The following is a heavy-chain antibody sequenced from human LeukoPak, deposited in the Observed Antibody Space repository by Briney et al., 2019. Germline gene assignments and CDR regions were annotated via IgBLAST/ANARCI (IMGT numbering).Heavy chain of an antibody. CDR3: ARDRMHDSYGYYYGYYYYYYGMDV. V-gene: IGHV4-61*08. CDR1: GGSVNTADYY. CDR2: IYYSGST. Sequence: PSETLSLTCTVSGGSVNTADYYWSWIRQPPGKGLEWIGYIYYSGSTNYNPSLKSRVTISVDTSKNQFSLKLSSVTAADTAVHYCARDRMHDSYGYYYGYYYYYYGMDVWGQGTTVTVSS. D-gene: IGHD3-10*01. J-gene: IGHJ6*02.